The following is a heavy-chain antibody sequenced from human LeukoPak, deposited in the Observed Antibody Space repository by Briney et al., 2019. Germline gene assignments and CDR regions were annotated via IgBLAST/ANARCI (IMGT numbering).Heavy chain of an antibody. D-gene: IGHD3-16*01. J-gene: IGHJ6*03. Sequence: GESLKISCEASGYGFTNFWIAWVRQMPGKGLEWMGIIYPGDSSVRYNPSFEGQVSFSSDKSISTAYLQWSSLKASDTAIYFCARYEGSRLNNMDVWGKGTTVTVSS. CDR2: IYPGDSSV. CDR1: GYGFTNFW. V-gene: IGHV5-51*01. CDR3: ARYEGSRLNNMDV.